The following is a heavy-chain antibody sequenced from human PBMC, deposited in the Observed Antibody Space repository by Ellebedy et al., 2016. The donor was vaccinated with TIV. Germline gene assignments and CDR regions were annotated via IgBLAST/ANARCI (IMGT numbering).Heavy chain of an antibody. CDR1: GGSVSTGDYY. V-gene: IGHV4-30-4*01. CDR3: ARVTGLYGQIPF. CDR2: IHHSGNT. Sequence: MPSETLSLTCSVSGGSVSTGDYYWSWIRQSPGKGLEWIGYIHHSGNTYYKSSLRSRVTISQDTSKNHFSLTLTSLTAADTAVYFCARVTGLYGQIPFWGQGTLVIVSS. D-gene: IGHD2/OR15-2a*01. J-gene: IGHJ4*02.